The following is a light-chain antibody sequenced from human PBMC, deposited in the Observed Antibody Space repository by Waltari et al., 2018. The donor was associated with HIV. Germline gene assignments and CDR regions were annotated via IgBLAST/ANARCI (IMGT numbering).Light chain of an antibody. CDR1: QGIANY. V-gene: IGKV1-27*01. Sequence: DIQMTQSPSSLSASVGDRVTITCRATQGIANYLAWYQQKPGMVPQLLIYGASTLQPGAPSRFSGSGSATDFTLTITSLQPEDAATYFCQKYNRAPRTFGQGTKVEI. J-gene: IGKJ1*01. CDR2: GAS. CDR3: QKYNRAPRT.